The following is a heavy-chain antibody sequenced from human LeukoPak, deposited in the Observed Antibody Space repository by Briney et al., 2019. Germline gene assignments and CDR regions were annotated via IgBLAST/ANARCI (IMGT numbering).Heavy chain of an antibody. CDR1: GGSISSYY. V-gene: IGHV4-59*08. J-gene: IGHJ4*02. D-gene: IGHD5-18*01. Sequence: SETLSLTCTVSGGSISSYYWSWVRQPPGKGLEWIGYIYYSGRTNYNPSLKSRVTISVDTSKNQFSLKLSSVTAADTAVYYCARRAPYSYEWSTLDYWGQGTLVTVSS. CDR2: IYYSGRT. CDR3: ARRAPYSYEWSTLDY.